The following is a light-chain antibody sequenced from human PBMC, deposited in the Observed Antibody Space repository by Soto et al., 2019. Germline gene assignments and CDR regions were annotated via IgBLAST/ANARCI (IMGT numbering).Light chain of an antibody. Sequence: EIMMTQSPAALSVSPLERATLSCRASQSVSGSLAWYQQKPGQAPRLLIYGSSTRATGIPARFSGSGSGTDFTLTISRLEPEDFAVYYCQQYGTPPQTFGQGTKVDIK. J-gene: IGKJ1*01. CDR3: QQYGTPPQT. V-gene: IGKV3-15*01. CDR1: QSVSGS. CDR2: GSS.